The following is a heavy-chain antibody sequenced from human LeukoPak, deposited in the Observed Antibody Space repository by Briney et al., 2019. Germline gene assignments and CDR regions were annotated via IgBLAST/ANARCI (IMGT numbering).Heavy chain of an antibody. D-gene: IGHD4-17*01. CDR3: ARDCQGNGYGDYFFSNWFDP. J-gene: IGHJ5*02. CDR2: ISSSSSYI. V-gene: IGHV3-21*01. CDR1: GFTFSSYS. Sequence: GGSLRLSCAASGFTFSSYSMNWVRQAPGKGLEWVSSISSSSSYIYYADSVKGRFTISRDNAKNSLYLQMNSLRAEDTAVYYCARDCQGNGYGDYFFSNWFDPWGQGTLVTVSS.